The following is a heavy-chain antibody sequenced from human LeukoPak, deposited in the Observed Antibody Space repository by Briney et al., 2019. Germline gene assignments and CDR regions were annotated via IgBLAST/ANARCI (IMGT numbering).Heavy chain of an antibody. Sequence: PSETLSFTSTVSGGSISSSSYYWGGTRQPPGKGRGWIGSIYYSGSTYYNPPLKSRVTISVDTSKNQFSLKLSSVTAADTAVYSCARDYCSSTSCYPPGNHRFDNWGQGTLVTVSS. CDR1: GGSISSSSYY. CDR3: ARDYCSSTSCYPPGNHRFDN. V-gene: IGHV4-39*07. CDR2: IYYSGST. D-gene: IGHD2-2*01. J-gene: IGHJ4*02.